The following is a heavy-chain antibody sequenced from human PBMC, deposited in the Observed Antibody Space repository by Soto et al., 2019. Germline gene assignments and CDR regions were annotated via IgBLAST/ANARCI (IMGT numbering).Heavy chain of an antibody. CDR2: INAGNGNT. J-gene: IGHJ6*02. CDR3: ERPLEWLSPAYYYGMDV. Sequence: ASVKVSCKASGYTFTSYAMHWVRQAPGQRLEWMGWINAGNGNTKYSQKFQGRVTITRDTSASTAYMELSSLRSEDTAVYYCERPLEWLSPAYYYGMDVWGQGTTVTVSS. V-gene: IGHV1-3*01. D-gene: IGHD3-3*01. CDR1: GYTFTSYA.